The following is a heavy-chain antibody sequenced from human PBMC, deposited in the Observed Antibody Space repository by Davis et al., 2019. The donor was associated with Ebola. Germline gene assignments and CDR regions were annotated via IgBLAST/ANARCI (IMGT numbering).Heavy chain of an antibody. CDR3: AYQGEYSSSSSRYFDY. D-gene: IGHD6-6*01. J-gene: IGHJ4*02. Sequence: SVKVSCKASGGTFSSYAISWVRQAPGQGLEWMGRIIPILGIANYAQKFQGRVTITADESTSTAYMELSSLRSEDTAVYYCAYQGEYSSSSSRYFDYWGQGTLVTVSS. CDR2: IIPILGIA. V-gene: IGHV1-69*04. CDR1: GGTFSSYA.